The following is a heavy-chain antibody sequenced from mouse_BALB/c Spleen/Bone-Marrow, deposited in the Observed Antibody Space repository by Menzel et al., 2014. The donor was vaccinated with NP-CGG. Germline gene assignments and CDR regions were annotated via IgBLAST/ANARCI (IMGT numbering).Heavy chain of an antibody. CDR1: GYTFTSYW. V-gene: IGHV1-7*01. J-gene: IGHJ4*01. CDR2: INPSTGYT. CDR3: ARPYGNYYLDY. Sequence: ESGAELAKPGASVKMSCKASGYTFTSYWMHWVKQRPGQGLEWIGYINPSTGYTEYNQKFKDEATLTADKSSSTAYMQLSSLTSEDSAVYYCARPYGNYYLDYWGQGTSVTVSS. D-gene: IGHD2-1*01.